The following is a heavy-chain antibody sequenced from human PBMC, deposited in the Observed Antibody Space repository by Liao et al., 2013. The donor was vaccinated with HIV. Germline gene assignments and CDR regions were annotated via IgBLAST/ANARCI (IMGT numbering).Heavy chain of an antibody. V-gene: IGHV4-30-4*08. CDR2: IWQSGST. CDR1: GDSITGTYYY. D-gene: IGHD4-17*01. Sequence: QVQLQESGPGLVKPSQTLSLTCTVSGDSITGTYYYWTWLRQPPGKGLEWIGYIWQSGSTHYNPSLKSRATISFDTSRTFFSLDLTSVTAADTAVYYCATRGDYGDYGGLAEPGNAFDIWGQGTMVIVSS. J-gene: IGHJ3*02. CDR3: ATRGDYGDYGGLAEPGNAFDI.